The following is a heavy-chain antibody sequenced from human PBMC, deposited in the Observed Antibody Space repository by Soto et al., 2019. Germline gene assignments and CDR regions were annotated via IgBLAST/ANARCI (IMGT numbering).Heavy chain of an antibody. D-gene: IGHD2-8*01. Sequence: SETLSLTCTVSGGSISSYYWSWIRQPPGKGLEWIGYIYYSGSTNYNPSFKSRVTISVDTSKNQFSLKLSSVTAADTAVYYCASSPGYCTNGVCSGWFDPWGQGTLVTVSS. V-gene: IGHV4-59*01. CDR1: GGSISSYY. J-gene: IGHJ5*02. CDR2: IYYSGST. CDR3: ASSPGYCTNGVCSGWFDP.